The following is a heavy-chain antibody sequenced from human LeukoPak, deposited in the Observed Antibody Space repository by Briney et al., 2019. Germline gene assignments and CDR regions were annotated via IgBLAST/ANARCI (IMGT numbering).Heavy chain of an antibody. V-gene: IGHV1-69*13. Sequence: ASVKVSCKASGGTFSSYAIGWVRQAPGQGLEWMGGIIPIFGTANYAQKFQGRVTITADESTSTAYMELSSLRSEDTAVYYCGVLVGYCSSTSCPLRAFDIWGQGTMVTVSS. J-gene: IGHJ3*02. D-gene: IGHD2-2*01. CDR3: GVLVGYCSSTSCPLRAFDI. CDR2: IIPIFGTA. CDR1: GGTFSSYA.